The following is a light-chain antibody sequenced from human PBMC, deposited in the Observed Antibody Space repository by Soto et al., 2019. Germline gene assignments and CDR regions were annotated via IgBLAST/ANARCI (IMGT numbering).Light chain of an antibody. CDR2: GNT. J-gene: IGLJ3*02. Sequence: QSVLTQPPSVSGAPGQRVTISCTGSSSNIGAGFDVHWYQQLPGTAPKLLIYGNTNRPSGVPDRFSGSKSGTSASLAITGLQAEDEADYYCLSYDSSLSYFWVFGGGTKVTVL. CDR1: SSNIGAGFD. CDR3: LSYDSSLSYFWV. V-gene: IGLV1-40*01.